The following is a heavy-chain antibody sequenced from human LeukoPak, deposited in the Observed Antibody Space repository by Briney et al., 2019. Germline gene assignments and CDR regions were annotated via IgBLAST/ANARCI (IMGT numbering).Heavy chain of an antibody. CDR1: GFTFSDYY. CDR2: ISSGGSII. D-gene: IGHD3-9*01. Sequence: GGSLRLSCAASGFTFSDYYMSWIRQAPGKGLEWVSYISSGGSIIYYADSVKGRFTISRDNSKNTLYLQMNSLRAEDTAVYYCARVNNYDILTGYYYFDYWGQGTLVTVSS. V-gene: IGHV3-11*04. CDR3: ARVNNYDILTGYYYFDY. J-gene: IGHJ4*02.